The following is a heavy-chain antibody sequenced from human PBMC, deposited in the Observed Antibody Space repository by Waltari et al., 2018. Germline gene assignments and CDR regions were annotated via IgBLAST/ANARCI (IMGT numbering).Heavy chain of an antibody. D-gene: IGHD1-26*01. V-gene: IGHV4-4*06. CDR3: ASDRGIGLYLDV. Sequence: NGWGWVRQSPKRRVEWIGQVLSTGKTNYMPPFASRVSMSLDASNNQFSLKVTSATAADTAVYYCASDRGIGLYLDVWGPGTLVTVSP. CDR1: NG. J-gene: IGHJ4*02. CDR2: VLSTGKT.